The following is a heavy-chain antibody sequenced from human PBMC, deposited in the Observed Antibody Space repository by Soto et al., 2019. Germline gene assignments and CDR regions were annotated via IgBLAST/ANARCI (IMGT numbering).Heavy chain of an antibody. J-gene: IGHJ4*02. CDR2: ISGSGGST. V-gene: IGHV3-23*01. D-gene: IGHD3-10*01. CDR1: GFTFSSYA. Sequence: GESLKISCAASGFTFSSYAMSWVRQAPGKGLEWVSAISGSGGSTYYADSVKGRFTISRDNSKNTLYLQMNSLRAEDTAVYYCAKEEQYGSGSYDYWGQGTLVTVSS. CDR3: AKEEQYGSGSYDY.